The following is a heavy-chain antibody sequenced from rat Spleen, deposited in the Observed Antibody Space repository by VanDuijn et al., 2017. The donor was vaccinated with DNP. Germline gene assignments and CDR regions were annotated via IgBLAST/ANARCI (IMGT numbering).Heavy chain of an antibody. D-gene: IGHD1-2*01. J-gene: IGHJ4*01. V-gene: IGHV3-1*01. CDR2: ISYSVAT. Sequence: EVQLQESGSGLVKPSQSLSLTCSVTGYSITNYYWCWIRKFPGNKLEYIGHISYSVATNYNPSLKSRISITRDTSKNHFFLHLNSVTTEDTATYYCATHYYSSYIYVYAMDAWGQGTSVTVSS. CDR1: GYSITNYY. CDR3: ATHYYSSYIYVYAMDA.